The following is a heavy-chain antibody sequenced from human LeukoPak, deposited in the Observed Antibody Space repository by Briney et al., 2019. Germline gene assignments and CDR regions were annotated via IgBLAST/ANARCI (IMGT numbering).Heavy chain of an antibody. CDR2: INPNSGGA. CDR3: AREGGGCSSTSCYIDY. Sequence: ASVKVSCKASGYTFTGYYMHWVRQAPGQGLEWMGWINPNSGGANYAQKFQGRVTMTRDTSKNQFPLKLSSVTAADTAVYYCAREGGGCSSTSCYIDYWGQGTLVTVSS. V-gene: IGHV1-2*02. D-gene: IGHD2-2*02. CDR1: GYTFTGYY. J-gene: IGHJ4*02.